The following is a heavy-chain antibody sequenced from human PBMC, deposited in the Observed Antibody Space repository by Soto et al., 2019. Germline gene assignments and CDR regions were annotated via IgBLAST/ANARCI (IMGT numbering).Heavy chain of an antibody. CDR2: IYGNGAGI. CDR1: RFTFFGYQ. V-gene: IGHV3-23*01. Sequence: PWGSRRISCAASRFTFFGYQMNWVRQAPGKGLESVSGIYGNGAGIQYADSVRGRFTISRDNSKNTLYLQMNSLRAEDTAVYYCAKDVIPGDGFWLMDHWGQGTLVTVSS. CDR3: AKDVIPGDGFWLMDH. J-gene: IGHJ4*02. D-gene: IGHD2-21*02.